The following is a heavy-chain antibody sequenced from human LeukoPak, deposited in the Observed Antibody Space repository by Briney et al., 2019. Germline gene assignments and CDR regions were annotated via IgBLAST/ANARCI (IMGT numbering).Heavy chain of an antibody. J-gene: IGHJ5*02. D-gene: IGHD3-9*01. CDR1: GGSISSGGYY. CDR2: IYYSGST. CDR3: ARDYYDILTGYRFDP. Sequence: RSSETLSLTCTVSGGSISSGGYYWSWIRQHPGKGLEWIGYIYYSGSTYYNPSLKSRVTISVDTSKNQFSLKLSSVTAADTAVYYCARDYYDILTGYRFDPWGQGTLVTVSS. V-gene: IGHV4-31*03.